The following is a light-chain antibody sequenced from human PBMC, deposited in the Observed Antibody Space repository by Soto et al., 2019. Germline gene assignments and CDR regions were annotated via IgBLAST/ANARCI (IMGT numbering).Light chain of an antibody. J-gene: IGLJ2*01. CDR3: SAYTSTNTLA. CDR2: EVT. V-gene: IGLV2-14*01. Sequence: QSALTQPASVSGSPGQSITISCTATSSDVVGYNYVSWYQHHPGKAPKLIIYEVTNRPSGVSYRFSGSRSDNTASLTISGLQAEDEAAYYCSAYTSTNTLAFGGGTKLTVL. CDR1: SSDVVGYNY.